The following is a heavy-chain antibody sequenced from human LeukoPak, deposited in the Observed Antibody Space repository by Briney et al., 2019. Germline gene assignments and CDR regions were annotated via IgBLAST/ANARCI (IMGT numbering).Heavy chain of an antibody. V-gene: IGHV4-38-2*02. CDR1: GGSISSYY. Sequence: PSETLSLTCTVSGGSISSYYWSWIRQPPGKGLEWIGSIYHSGSTYYNPSLKSRVTISVDTSKNQFSLKLSSVTAADTAVYYCARELRYFDWSSDYWGRGTLVTVSS. D-gene: IGHD3-9*01. CDR3: ARELRYFDWSSDY. CDR2: IYHSGST. J-gene: IGHJ4*02.